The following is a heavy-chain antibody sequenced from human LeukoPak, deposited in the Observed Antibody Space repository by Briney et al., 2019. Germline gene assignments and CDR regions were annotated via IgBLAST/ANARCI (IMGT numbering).Heavy chain of an antibody. V-gene: IGHV4-61*01. Sequence: SETLSLTCTVSGGSISSSSYYWSWIRQPPGKGLEWIGYIYYSGSTNYNPSLKSRVTISVDTSKNQFSLKLSSVTAADTAVYYCARDQGYGEDYFDYWGQGTLVTVSS. CDR3: ARDQGYGEDYFDY. CDR2: IYYSGST. J-gene: IGHJ4*02. CDR1: GGSISSSSYY. D-gene: IGHD4-17*01.